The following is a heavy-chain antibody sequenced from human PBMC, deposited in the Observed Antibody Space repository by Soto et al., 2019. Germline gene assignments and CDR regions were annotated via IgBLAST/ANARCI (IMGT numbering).Heavy chain of an antibody. CDR1: GGSISGTSYY. D-gene: IGHD3-16*01. CDR2: MYYSGST. Sequence: TSETLSLTCTVSGGSISGTSYYWGWIRQPPGKGLEWIGSMYYSGSTYYNPSLKSRVTISVDTSKNQFSLKLTSVTAADTAVYYCASSYSAAWPRRTNSYYYGMDVWGQGTTVTVSS. J-gene: IGHJ6*02. CDR3: ASSYSAAWPRRTNSYYYGMDV. V-gene: IGHV4-39*01.